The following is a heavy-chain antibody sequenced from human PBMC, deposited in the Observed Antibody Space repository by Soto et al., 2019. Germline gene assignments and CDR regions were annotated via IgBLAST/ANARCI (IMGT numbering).Heavy chain of an antibody. Sequence: QVQLQESGPGLVKPSQTLSLTCTVSGGSISSGDYYWSWIRQHPGKGLEWIGYIYYSGSTYYNPSLKRRFTISVDTSKNPFSLKLSSVTAADTAVYYCARWWSGSRQGFDPWGQGTLVTVSS. CDR3: ARWWSGSRQGFDP. J-gene: IGHJ5*02. CDR2: IYYSGST. V-gene: IGHV4-31*03. CDR1: GGSISSGDYY. D-gene: IGHD3-3*01.